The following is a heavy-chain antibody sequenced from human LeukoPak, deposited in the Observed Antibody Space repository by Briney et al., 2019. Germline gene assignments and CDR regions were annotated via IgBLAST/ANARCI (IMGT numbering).Heavy chain of an antibody. CDR1: GFTFNNAW. D-gene: IGHD3-22*01. Sequence: GGSLRLSCAASGFTFNNAWMSWVRQAPGKGLEWVSAISGSGGSTYYADSVKGRFTISRDNSKNTLYLQMNSLRAEDTAVYYCARKHYYDSSTWFDPWGQGTLVTVSS. CDR2: ISGSGGST. V-gene: IGHV3-23*01. CDR3: ARKHYYDSSTWFDP. J-gene: IGHJ5*02.